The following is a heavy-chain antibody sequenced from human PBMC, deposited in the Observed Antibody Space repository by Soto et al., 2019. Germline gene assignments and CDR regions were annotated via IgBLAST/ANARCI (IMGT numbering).Heavy chain of an antibody. J-gene: IGHJ4*02. CDR1: GVTFSSET. CDR3: ATELGENPASPFDS. CDR2: IIPLFGTA. V-gene: IGHV1-69*01. D-gene: IGHD3-16*01. Sequence: QVQLVQSGAEVKKPGSSVKVSCKASGVTFSSETISWVRQAPGQGLERVGGIIPLFGTANYAQKFQGRVTITADESTSTLYIELSSLRSDDTAVYYCATELGENPASPFDSWGQGTLVTVSS.